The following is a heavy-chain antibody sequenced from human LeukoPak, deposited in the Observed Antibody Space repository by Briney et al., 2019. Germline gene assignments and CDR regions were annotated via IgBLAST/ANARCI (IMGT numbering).Heavy chain of an antibody. Sequence: KPGGSLRLSCAASGFTFSSYCMNWVRQAPGKGLEWVSSISSSSSYIYYADSVKGRFTISRDNAKNSLYLQMNSLRPEDTAVYYCASLVGATLATDYWGQGTLVTVSS. J-gene: IGHJ4*02. CDR1: GFTFSSYC. CDR2: ISSSSSYI. CDR3: ASLVGATLATDY. V-gene: IGHV3-21*01. D-gene: IGHD1-26*01.